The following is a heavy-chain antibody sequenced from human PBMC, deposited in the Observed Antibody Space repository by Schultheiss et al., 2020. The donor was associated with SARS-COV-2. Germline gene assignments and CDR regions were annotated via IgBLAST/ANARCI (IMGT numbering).Heavy chain of an antibody. V-gene: IGHV1-18*01. CDR3: ARNGHILTGYLFDY. J-gene: IGHJ4*02. CDR2: INPNSGGT. CDR1: GGTFSSYA. Sequence: ASVKVSCKASGGTFSSYAISWVRQAPGQGLEWMGGINPNSGGTNYAQKLQGRVTMTTDTSTSTAYMELRSLRSDDTAVYYCARNGHILTGYLFDYWGQGTLVTVSS. D-gene: IGHD3-9*01.